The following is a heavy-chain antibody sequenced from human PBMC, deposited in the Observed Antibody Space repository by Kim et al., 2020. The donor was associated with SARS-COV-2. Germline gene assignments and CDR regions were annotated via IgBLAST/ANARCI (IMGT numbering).Heavy chain of an antibody. D-gene: IGHD3-10*01. CDR2: IIPIFGTA. J-gene: IGHJ4*02. Sequence: SVKVSCKASGGTFSSYAISWVRQAPGQGLEWMGGIIPIFGTANYAQKFQGRVTITADESTSTAYMELSSLRSEDTAVYYCARSNGRRYYGSGSYLGRWGQGTLVTVSS. V-gene: IGHV1-69*13. CDR3: ARSNGRRYYGSGSYLGR. CDR1: GGTFSSYA.